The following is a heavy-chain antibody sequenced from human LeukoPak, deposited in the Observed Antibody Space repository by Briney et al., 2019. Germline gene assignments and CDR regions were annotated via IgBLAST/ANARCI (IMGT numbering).Heavy chain of an antibody. V-gene: IGHV3-23*01. CDR1: GFTFSSYG. CDR3: ASCTSNYYYYGMDV. J-gene: IGHJ6*02. CDR2: ISGSGGST. Sequence: GGSLRLSCATSGFTFSSYGMSWVRQAPGKGLEWVSAISGSGGSTYYADSVKGRFTISRDNSKNTLYLQMNSLRAEDTAVYYCASCTSNYYYYGMDVWGQGTTVTVSS. D-gene: IGHD2-2*01.